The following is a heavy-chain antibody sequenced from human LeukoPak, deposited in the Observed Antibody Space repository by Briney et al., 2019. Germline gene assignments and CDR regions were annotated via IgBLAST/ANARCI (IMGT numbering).Heavy chain of an antibody. CDR1: GYSISSGYY. CDR2: IYHSGST. D-gene: IGHD3-9*01. CDR3: ARVDYDILKYFDY. J-gene: IGHJ4*02. Sequence: SETLSLPCTVSGYSISSGYYWGWIRQPPGKGLEGIGSIYHSGSTYYNPSLKSRVTISVDTSKNQFSLKLSSVTAADTAVYYCARVDYDILKYFDYWGQGTLVTVSS. V-gene: IGHV4-38-2*02.